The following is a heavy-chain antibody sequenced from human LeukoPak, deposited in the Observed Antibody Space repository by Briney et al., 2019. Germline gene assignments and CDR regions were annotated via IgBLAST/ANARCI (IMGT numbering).Heavy chain of an antibody. J-gene: IGHJ5*02. V-gene: IGHV4-39*01. CDR2: IYYSGST. CDR1: GGSISSSSYY. D-gene: IGHD2-2*03. Sequence: SETLSLTCTVSGGSISSSSYYWGWIRQPPGKGLEWIGSIYYSGSTYYNPSLKSRVTISVDTSKNQFSLKLSSVTAADTAVYYCAGLDRKNWFDPWGQGTLVTVSS. CDR3: AGLDRKNWFDP.